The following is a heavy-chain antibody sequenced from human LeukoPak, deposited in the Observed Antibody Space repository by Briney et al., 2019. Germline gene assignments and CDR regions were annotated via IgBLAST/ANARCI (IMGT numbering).Heavy chain of an antibody. CDR3: ARIPGYSNLSPGMDV. V-gene: IGHV3-20*04. D-gene: IGHD4-11*01. J-gene: IGHJ6*04. CDR2: INWNGGST. CDR1: GFTFDDFG. Sequence: SGGSLRLSCAASGFTFDDFGMSWVRQAPGQGLEWVSGINWNGGSTGYADSVKGRFTISRDDAKNSLYLQMNSLRAEDTALYYCARIPGYSNLSPGMDVWGKGTTVTASS.